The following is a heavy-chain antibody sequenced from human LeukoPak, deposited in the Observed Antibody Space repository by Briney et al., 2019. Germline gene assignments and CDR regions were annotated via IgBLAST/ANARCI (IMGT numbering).Heavy chain of an antibody. CDR1: GGSISSYY. CDR3: ARWGHSSGWYRWFDP. V-gene: IGHV4-59*01. Sequence: LETLSLTCIVSGGSISSYYWSWIRQPPGKGLEWIGNIYYSGSTKYNPSLKSRVTISVDTSKNQFSLKLSSVTAADTAVYYCARWGHSSGWYRWFDPWGQGTLVTVSS. D-gene: IGHD6-19*01. CDR2: IYYSGST. J-gene: IGHJ5*02.